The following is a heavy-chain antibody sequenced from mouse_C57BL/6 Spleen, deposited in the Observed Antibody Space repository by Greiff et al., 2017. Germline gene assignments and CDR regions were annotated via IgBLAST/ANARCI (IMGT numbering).Heavy chain of an antibody. V-gene: IGHV1-52*01. CDR3: ARWRDGYYFDY. CDR1: GYTFTSYW. Sequence: VQLQQPGAELVRPGSSVKLSCKASGYTFTSYWMHWVKQRPIQGLEWIGNIDPSDSETHYNQKFKDKATLTVDKSSSTAYMQLSSLTSEDSAVYYCARWRDGYYFDYWGQGTTLTVSS. CDR2: IDPSDSET. D-gene: IGHD2-3*01. J-gene: IGHJ2*01.